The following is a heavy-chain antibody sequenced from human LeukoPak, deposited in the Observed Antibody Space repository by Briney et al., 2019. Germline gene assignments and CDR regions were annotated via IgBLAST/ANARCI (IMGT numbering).Heavy chain of an antibody. CDR1: GYTFTSYG. D-gene: IGHD6-19*01. CDR2: ISAYNGNT. CDR3: AREGEQWLRNYYYYGMDV. Sequence: ASVNVSCTASGYTFTSYGISWVRQAPGQGLEWMGWISAYNGNTNYAQKLQGRVTMTTDTSTSTAYMELRSLRSDDTAVYYCAREGEQWLRNYYYYGMDVWGQGTTVTVSS. J-gene: IGHJ6*02. V-gene: IGHV1-18*01.